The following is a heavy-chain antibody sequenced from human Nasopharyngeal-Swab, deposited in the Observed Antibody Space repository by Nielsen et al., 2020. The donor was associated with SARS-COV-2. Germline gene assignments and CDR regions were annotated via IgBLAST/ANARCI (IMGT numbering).Heavy chain of an antibody. Sequence: GESLKISCAASGFTFSSYWMSWVRQAPGKGLEWVANIKQDGSEKYYVDSVKGRFTISRDNAKNSLYLQMNSLRAEDTAVYYCARDKGYNSGWYSGVFDYWGQGTLVTVSS. V-gene: IGHV3-7*04. D-gene: IGHD6-19*01. CDR1: GFTFSSYW. CDR3: ARDKGYNSGWYSGVFDY. J-gene: IGHJ4*02. CDR2: IKQDGSEK.